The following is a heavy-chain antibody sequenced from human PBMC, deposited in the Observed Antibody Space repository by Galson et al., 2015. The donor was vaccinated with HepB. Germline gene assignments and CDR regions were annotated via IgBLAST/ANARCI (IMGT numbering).Heavy chain of an antibody. CDR1: GFTFNDYF. CDR2: IKEDGGAK. CDR3: ARDLISGSVFDH. V-gene: IGHV3-7*03. D-gene: IGHD1-26*01. Sequence: SLRLSCAASGFTFNDYFMSWVRQAPGTGLEWVANIKEDGGAKYYVGSVKGRFTISRDNAKNSLSLQMDSLRAEDTAVYYCARDLISGSVFDHWGRGTLVTVSS. J-gene: IGHJ4*02.